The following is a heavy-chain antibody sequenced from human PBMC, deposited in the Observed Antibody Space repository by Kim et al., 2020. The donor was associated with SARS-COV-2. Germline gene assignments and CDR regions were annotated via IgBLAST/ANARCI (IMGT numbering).Heavy chain of an antibody. D-gene: IGHD1-26*01. CDR2: ST. V-gene: IGHV3-23*01. Sequence: STYYADSVKGRFTISRDNSRKTLYLQMNSLRVEDTAAYFCARAYSGTYDYWGQGTLVTVSS. CDR3: ARAYSGTYDY. J-gene: IGHJ4*02.